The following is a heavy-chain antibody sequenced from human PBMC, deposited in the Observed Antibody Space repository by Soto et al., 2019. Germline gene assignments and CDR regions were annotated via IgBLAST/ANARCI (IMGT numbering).Heavy chain of an antibody. D-gene: IGHD3-22*01. CDR2: IKSDGSGT. CDR3: VRGDGDYHDGNGYLCRH. V-gene: IGHV3-74*01. Sequence: EVQLVESGGGLVQLGGSLRLSCEASGFTFRTYWMHWVSQAPGKGLVWVSRIKSDGSGTYYADSVEGRFTISRDNAQNTLYLQMNSLRAEDTAVYYCVRGDGDYHDGNGYLCRHWGQGTLVTVSS. CDR1: GFTFRTYW. J-gene: IGHJ4*02.